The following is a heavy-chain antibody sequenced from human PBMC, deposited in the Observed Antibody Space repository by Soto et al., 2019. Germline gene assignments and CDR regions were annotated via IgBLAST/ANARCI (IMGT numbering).Heavy chain of an antibody. CDR3: ARPPVIDIVVPPDY. CDR2: ISYDGSNN. D-gene: IGHD2-15*01. Sequence: PAGSLRLSCAASGFTFSTYAMHWVRQPPGKGLEWVAGISYDGSNNYYAASVKRRFTISRDNAKITLYPQTNSLRAEDTAVYYCARPPVIDIVVPPDYWGQGTLVTVSS. J-gene: IGHJ4*02. V-gene: IGHV3-30*04. CDR1: GFTFSTYA.